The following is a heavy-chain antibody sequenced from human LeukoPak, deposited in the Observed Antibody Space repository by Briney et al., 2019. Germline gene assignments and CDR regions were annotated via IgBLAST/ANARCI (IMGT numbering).Heavy chain of an antibody. J-gene: IGHJ4*02. Sequence: SVKVSCKASGGTFSSYAISWVRQAPGQGLEWTGRIIPIFGTANYAQKFQGRVTITTDESTSTAYMELSSLRSEDTAVYYCARDGGPDYGYPFDYWGQGTLVTVSS. V-gene: IGHV1-69*05. D-gene: IGHD4/OR15-4a*01. CDR1: GGTFSSYA. CDR2: IIPIFGTA. CDR3: ARDGGPDYGYPFDY.